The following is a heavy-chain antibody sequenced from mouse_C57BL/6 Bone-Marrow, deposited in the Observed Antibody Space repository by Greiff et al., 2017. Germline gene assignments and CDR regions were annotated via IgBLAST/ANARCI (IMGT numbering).Heavy chain of an antibody. D-gene: IGHD1-1*01. CDR2: IDPANGNT. CDR1: GFNIKTTY. Sequence: EVQLQQSVAELVRPGASVKLSCTASGFNIKTTYMHWVKQRPEQGLEWIGRIDPANGNTKYAPKFQGKATITADTSSNTAYLQLSSLTSEDTAIYYCARRDYYGSSLFDYWGQGTTLTVSS. CDR3: ARRDYYGSSLFDY. V-gene: IGHV14-3*01. J-gene: IGHJ2*01.